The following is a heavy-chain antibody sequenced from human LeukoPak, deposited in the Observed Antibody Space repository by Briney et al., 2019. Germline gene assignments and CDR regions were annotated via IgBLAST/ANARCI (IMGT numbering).Heavy chain of an antibody. D-gene: IGHD5/OR15-5a*01. CDR2: INPNSGGT. V-gene: IGHV1-2*02. J-gene: IGHJ4*02. CDR3: ARDILSGPSRYDY. CDR1: GYTFTGYY. Sequence: ASVKVSCKSSGYTFTGYYMHWVRQAPGQGLEWMGWINPNSGGTNYAQKFQGRVTMTRDTSISTAYMQLSSLTSEDTAVYYCARDILSGPSRYDYWGQGTLVTVSS.